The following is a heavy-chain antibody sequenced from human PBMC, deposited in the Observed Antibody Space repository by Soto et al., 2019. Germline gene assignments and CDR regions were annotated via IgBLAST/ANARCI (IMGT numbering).Heavy chain of an antibody. CDR1: GFTPKTYR. V-gene: IGHV3-7*01. Sequence: GGPLRLSCEVSGFTPKTYRMSWVHQAPGEGLEWLANMNEDASKKYYVDSVKGRFTIWGDSAGSALLLRMDGLRAEDTAVYFCAAYNTSRQAAFDIWGRGTLVTVSS. CDR2: MNEDASKK. J-gene: IGHJ3*02. D-gene: IGHD1-20*01. CDR3: AAYNTSRQAAFDI.